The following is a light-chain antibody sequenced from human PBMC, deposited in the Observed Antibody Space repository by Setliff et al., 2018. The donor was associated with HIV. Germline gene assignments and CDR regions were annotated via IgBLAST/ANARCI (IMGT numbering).Light chain of an antibody. CDR1: SSNIGAGYD. V-gene: IGLV1-40*01. CDR3: QSYDSRFYV. Sequence: QSVLTQPPSGSWAPGQRGTISCTGRSSNIGAGYDVHWYQQLPGTAPKLLIYGNSNRPSGVPDRFSGSKSGTSASLAITGLQAEDEAYYYCQSYDSRFYVFGTGTKVTVL. CDR2: GNS. J-gene: IGLJ1*01.